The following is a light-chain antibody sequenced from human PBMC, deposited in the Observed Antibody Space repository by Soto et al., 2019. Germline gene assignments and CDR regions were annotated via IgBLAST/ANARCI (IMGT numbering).Light chain of an antibody. Sequence: EIVLTQSPATLSLSPGERATLSCRASQSVSSYLAWYQQKPGQAPRLLIYDASNRATGIPARFSGSGSGTDFTLTISSLEPEDFAVYYCKQRSNWPPPLTFGGGTKVEIK. CDR1: QSVSSY. CDR3: KQRSNWPPPLT. CDR2: DAS. J-gene: IGKJ4*01. V-gene: IGKV3-11*01.